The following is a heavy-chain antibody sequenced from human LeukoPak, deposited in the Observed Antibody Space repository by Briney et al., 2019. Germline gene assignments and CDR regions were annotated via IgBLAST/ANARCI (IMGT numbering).Heavy chain of an antibody. CDR3: AKDGVAVLNYYYYMDV. D-gene: IGHD2-15*01. V-gene: IGHV3-11*04. CDR1: GFTFSDYY. CDR2: ISSSGSTI. J-gene: IGHJ6*03. Sequence: GGSLRLSCAASGFTFSDYYMNWIRQAPGKGLEWVSYISSSGSTIYYADSVKGRFTISRDNSKNTLYLQMNSLRAEDTAVYYCAKDGVAVLNYYYYMDVWGKGTTVTVSS.